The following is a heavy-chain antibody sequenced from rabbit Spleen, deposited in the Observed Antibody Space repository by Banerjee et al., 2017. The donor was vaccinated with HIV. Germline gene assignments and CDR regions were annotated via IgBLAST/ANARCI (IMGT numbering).Heavy chain of an antibody. CDR2: INIVTGKS. J-gene: IGHJ4*01. CDR1: GFSFSSGYY. Sequence: QSLEESGGDLVKPEGSLTLTCTASGFSFSSGYYMCWVRQAPGKGLEWIACINIVTGKSVYASWAKGRFSMSRTSSTTVTLQMTSLTAADTATYFCARDLVSVIGWNFNLWGQGTLVTVS. CDR3: ARDLVSVIGWNFNL. D-gene: IGHD1-1*01. V-gene: IGHV1S40*01.